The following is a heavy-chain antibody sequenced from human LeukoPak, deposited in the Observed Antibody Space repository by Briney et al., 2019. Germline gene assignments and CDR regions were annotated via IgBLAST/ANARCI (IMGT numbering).Heavy chain of an antibody. CDR1: GGSISSYY. CDR2: IYYSGST. J-gene: IGHJ4*02. D-gene: IGHD6-13*01. V-gene: IGHV4-59*01. CDR3: ARGIAAAGTGVSFDY. Sequence: SETLSLTCAVSGGSISSYYWSWIRQPPGKGLEWIGYIYYSGSTNYNPSLKSRVTISVDTSKNQFSLKLSSVTAADTAVYYCARGIAAAGTGVSFDYWGQGTLVTVSS.